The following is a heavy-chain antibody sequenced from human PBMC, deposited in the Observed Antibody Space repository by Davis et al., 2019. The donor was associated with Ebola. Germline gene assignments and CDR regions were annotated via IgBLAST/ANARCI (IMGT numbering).Heavy chain of an antibody. CDR2: ISWDGGSA. V-gene: IGHV3-43*01. CDR3: AKMASTVTDFDY. J-gene: IGHJ4*02. CDR1: GFTFADYS. Sequence: GESLKISCAASGFTFADYSMNWVRQAPGGGLEWVSIISWDGGSAFYADSVRGRFTISRDNSRNSLYLQMSDLRTEDTAFYYCAKMASTVTDFDYWGQGTLVTVSS. D-gene: IGHD4-17*01.